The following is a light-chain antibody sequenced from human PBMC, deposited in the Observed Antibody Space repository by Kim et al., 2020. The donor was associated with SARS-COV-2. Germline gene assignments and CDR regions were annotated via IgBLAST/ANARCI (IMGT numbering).Light chain of an antibody. V-gene: IGLV3-10*01. CDR1: ALPKKY. J-gene: IGLJ3*02. Sequence: SYELTQSPSVSVSPGQTARITCSGDALPKKYAYWYRQKSGQAPVLVIYEDSKRPSGIPERFSGSSSGTMATLTISGAQVEDEADYYCYSTDSSGNHRVFGGGTQLTVL. CDR3: YSTDSSGNHRV. CDR2: EDS.